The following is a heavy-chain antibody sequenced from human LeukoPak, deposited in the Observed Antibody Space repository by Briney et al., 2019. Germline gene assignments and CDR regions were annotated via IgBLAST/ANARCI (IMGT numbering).Heavy chain of an antibody. CDR2: IYYSGST. J-gene: IGHJ5*02. CDR3: AREGGQNGLTHLGRFDP. D-gene: IGHD2-15*01. Sequence: SETLSLTCTVSGGSISSYYWSWIRQPPGKGLEWIGYIYYSGSTNYNPSPKSRVTISVDTSKNQFSLKLSSVTAADTAVYYCAREGGQNGLTHLGRFDPWGQGTLVTVSS. V-gene: IGHV4-59*01. CDR1: GGSISSYY.